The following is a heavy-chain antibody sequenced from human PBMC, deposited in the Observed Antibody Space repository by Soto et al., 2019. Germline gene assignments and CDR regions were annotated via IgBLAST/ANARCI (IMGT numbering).Heavy chain of an antibody. CDR2: ISSHGSTL. CDR3: VRDGSGNLYLNWFDP. CDR1: GFTFSSYS. J-gene: IGHJ5*02. V-gene: IGHV3-48*02. Sequence: GGSLRLSCAASGFTFSSYSMNWVRQAPGKGLEWISYISSHGSTLYYADSVKGRFTISRDNAGNSLYLQMNSLRDEDTAVYYCVRDGSGNLYLNWFDPWGQGTLVTVSS. D-gene: IGHD6-19*01.